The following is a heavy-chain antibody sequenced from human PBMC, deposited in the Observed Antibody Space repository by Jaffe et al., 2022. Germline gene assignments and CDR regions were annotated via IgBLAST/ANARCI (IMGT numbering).Heavy chain of an antibody. V-gene: IGHV4-61*02. Sequence: QVQLQESGPGLVETSQTLSLTCTLSGGFISSGSYYWSWIRQPAGKGLEWVGRVYTSGSTDYNPSLKSRVTISIESSKNQFSLKLSSVTAADTAMYYCARDQSDYGGDREDDALEIWGQGTMVTVSS. CDR3: ARDQSDYGGDREDDALEI. CDR2: VYTSGST. CDR1: GGFISSGSYY. J-gene: IGHJ3*02. D-gene: IGHD4-17*01.